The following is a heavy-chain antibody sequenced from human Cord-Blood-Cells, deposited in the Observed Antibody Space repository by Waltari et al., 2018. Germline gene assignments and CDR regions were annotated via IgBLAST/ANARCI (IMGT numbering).Heavy chain of an antibody. D-gene: IGHD6-6*01. CDR3: AAYSSSSGRWFDP. CDR2: IVVGSGNT. CDR1: GLPFTSSA. J-gene: IGHJ5*02. V-gene: IGHV1-58*01. Sequence: QMQLVKSGPEVKTPGPSVKVTGTASGLPFTSSAVQWVRQARGQRLEWIGWIVVGSGNTNYAQKFQERVTITRDMSTSTAYMELSSLRSEDTAVYYCAAYSSSSGRWFDPWGQGTLVTVSS.